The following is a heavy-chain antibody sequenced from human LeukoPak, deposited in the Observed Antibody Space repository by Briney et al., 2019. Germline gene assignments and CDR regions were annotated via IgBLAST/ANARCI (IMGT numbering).Heavy chain of an antibody. CDR1: GYSFTSYW. CDR3: ASSRGSGWYAFDI. J-gene: IGHJ3*02. CDR2: IYPGDSDT. Sequence: GESLKISCKGSGYSFTSYWIGWVRQVPGKGLEWMGIIYPGDSDTRYSPSFQGQVTISADKSISTTYLQWSSLKASDTAMYYCASSRGSGWYAFDIWGQGTMVTVSS. V-gene: IGHV5-51*01. D-gene: IGHD6-19*01.